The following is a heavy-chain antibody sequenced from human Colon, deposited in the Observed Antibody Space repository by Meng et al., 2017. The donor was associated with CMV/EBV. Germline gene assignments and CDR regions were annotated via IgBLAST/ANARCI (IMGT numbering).Heavy chain of an antibody. CDR2: IYSDSTGSST. J-gene: IGHJ4*02. V-gene: IGHV3-23*03. CDR1: KFTFTPYS. Sequence: ASKFTFTPYSMHWVRQAPGKGLEWVSMIYSDSTGSSTYYGDSVKVRFTIYRDKSKNMLDLQMNNLRAEDTAVYYCAKIPTSSLPDYWGQGTLVTVSS. CDR3: AKIPTSSLPDY.